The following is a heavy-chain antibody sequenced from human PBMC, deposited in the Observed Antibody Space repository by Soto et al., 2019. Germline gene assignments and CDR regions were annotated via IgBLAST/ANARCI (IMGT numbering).Heavy chain of an antibody. CDR1: RYTFSNYG. D-gene: IGHD6-6*01. V-gene: IGHV1-18*01. CDR2: ISGYNGNT. CDR3: AREGQLVY. Sequence: QVQLVQSGAEVKKPGASVKVSCKASRYTFSNYGFSWVRQAPRQGLEWLGWISGYNGNTNYAERLQGRVTMTTDTSTSTAYMELKSLRYDDTAVYYCAREGQLVYWGQGTPVTVSS. J-gene: IGHJ4*02.